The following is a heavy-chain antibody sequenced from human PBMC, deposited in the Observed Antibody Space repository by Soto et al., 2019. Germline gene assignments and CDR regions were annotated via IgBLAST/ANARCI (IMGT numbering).Heavy chain of an antibody. Sequence: SETLSLTCGVSGGTVASSHWWSWVRQSPGRGLEWIGNVYHTGDTNFNPSLQSRVTFSVDKSNNQFSLRLTSVTAADTAVYFCAREIVTAGGNNYFDPWGPGTLVTVS. D-gene: IGHD2-21*02. CDR1: GGTVASSHW. V-gene: IGHV4-4*02. CDR3: AREIVTAGGNNYFDP. J-gene: IGHJ5*02. CDR2: VYHTGDT.